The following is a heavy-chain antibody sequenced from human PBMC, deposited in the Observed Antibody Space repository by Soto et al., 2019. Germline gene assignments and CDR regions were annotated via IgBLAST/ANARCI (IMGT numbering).Heavy chain of an antibody. V-gene: IGHV3-30*18. D-gene: IGHD6-6*01. CDR2: ISYDGSNK. J-gene: IGHJ6*01. CDR1: GFTFSSYG. Sequence: QVQLVESGGGVVQPGRSLRLSCAASGFTFSSYGMHWVRQAPGKGLEWVAVISYDGSNKYYADSVKGRFTISRDNSKNTLYLQMNSLRAEDTAVYYCAKLVGSSSVSLYYYYGMDVW. CDR3: AKLVGSSSVSLYYYYGMDV.